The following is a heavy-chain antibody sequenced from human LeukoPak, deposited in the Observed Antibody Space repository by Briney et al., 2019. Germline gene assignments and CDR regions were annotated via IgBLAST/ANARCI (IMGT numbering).Heavy chain of an antibody. V-gene: IGHV4-34*01. J-gene: IGHJ4*02. D-gene: IGHD4-11*01. CDR1: GGPFSGYY. CDR2: INHSGST. CDR3: ARVNTVTTMGFDY. Sequence: SETLSLTCAVYGGPFSGYYWSWIRQPPGKGLEWIGEINHSGSTNYNPSLKSRVTISVDTSKNQFSLKLSSVTAADTAVYYCARVNTVTTMGFDYWGQGTLVTVSS.